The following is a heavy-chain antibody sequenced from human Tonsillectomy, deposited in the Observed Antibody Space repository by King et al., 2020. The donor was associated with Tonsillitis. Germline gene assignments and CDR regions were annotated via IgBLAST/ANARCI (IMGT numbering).Heavy chain of an antibody. J-gene: IGHJ4*02. V-gene: IGHV3-23*03. CDR3: AKGARGKAYYYDSSGYPSHFDY. D-gene: IGHD3-22*01. Sequence: VQLVESGGGLVQPGGSLRLSCAASGFTFSSYAMSWVRQAPGKGLAWVSVIYSGGSSTYYADSVKGRFTISRDNSKNTLYLQMNSLRAEDTAVYYCAKGARGKAYYYDSSGYPSHFDYWGQGTLVTVSS. CDR2: IYSGGSST. CDR1: GFTFSSYA.